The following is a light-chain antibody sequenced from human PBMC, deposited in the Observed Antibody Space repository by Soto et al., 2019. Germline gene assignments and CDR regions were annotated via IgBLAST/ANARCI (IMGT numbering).Light chain of an antibody. J-gene: IGLJ2*01. V-gene: IGLV2-23*01. CDR1: SSDVGGSGL. Sequence: QPVLTQPASVSGSPGQSITISCTGTSSDVGGSGLVSWYQFHPGKAPKLLIFEGFKRPSGVSNRFSGSKSGSTASLTISGLQAEDEADYYCCSYAGRSTWDVVFGGGTQLTVL. CDR2: EGF. CDR3: CSYAGRSTWDVV.